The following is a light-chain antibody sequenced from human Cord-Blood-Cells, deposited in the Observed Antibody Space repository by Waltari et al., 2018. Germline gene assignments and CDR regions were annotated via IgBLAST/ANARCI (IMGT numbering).Light chain of an antibody. CDR3: SSYTSSSTLV. Sequence: QSALTQPASVSGSPGQSITISCTGTSSDVGGYNYVSWYQQHPGKAPKLMIYEVSKRPSGFSNRFSGSKSGNTASLTSSGLQAEDEADYYCSSYTSSSTLVFGGGTKLTVL. CDR1: SSDVGGYNY. V-gene: IGLV2-14*01. CDR2: EVS. J-gene: IGLJ2*01.